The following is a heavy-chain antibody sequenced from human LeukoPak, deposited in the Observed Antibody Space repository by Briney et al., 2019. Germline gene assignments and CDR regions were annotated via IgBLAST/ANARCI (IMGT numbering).Heavy chain of an antibody. D-gene: IGHD3-10*02. J-gene: IGHJ6*01. V-gene: IGHV3-48*03. CDR3: AELGITMIGGV. CDR1: GFTFSSYE. Sequence: GGSLRLSCAASGFTFSSYEMNWVRQAPGKGLEWVSYISSSGSTIYYADSVKGRFTISRDNAKSSLYLQMNSLRAEDTGVYYCAELGITMIGGVWGKGTTVTNCS. CDR2: ISSSGSTI.